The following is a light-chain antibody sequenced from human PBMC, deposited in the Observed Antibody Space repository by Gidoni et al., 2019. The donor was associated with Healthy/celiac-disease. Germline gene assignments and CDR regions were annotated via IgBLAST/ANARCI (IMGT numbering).Light chain of an antibody. CDR1: QSVTSN. Sequence: EIVMTQSPATLSVSPGESATLSCRASQSVTSNLAWYQQKPGQAPRLLIIGAATRATGSPARCSGSGSATEVTLTISSMQSEDFAVYYCQQYNNWPPVTFGQGTRLEIK. J-gene: IGKJ5*01. CDR2: GAA. V-gene: IGKV3-15*01. CDR3: QQYNNWPPVT.